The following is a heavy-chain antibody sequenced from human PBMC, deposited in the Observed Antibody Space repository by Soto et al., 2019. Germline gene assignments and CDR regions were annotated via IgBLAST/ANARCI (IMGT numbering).Heavy chain of an antibody. CDR3: SRALTVVAATPFWVYNWFDP. CDR2: IYYSGST. Sequence: PSETLSLTCTVSGGSISSYYWSWIRQPPGKGLEWIGYIYYSGSTNYNPSLKSRVTISVDTSKNQFSLKLSSVTASDTAVYFFSRALTVVAATPFWVYNWFDPWGQGTLVTVSS. D-gene: IGHD2-15*01. V-gene: IGHV4-59*01. J-gene: IGHJ5*02. CDR1: GGSISSYY.